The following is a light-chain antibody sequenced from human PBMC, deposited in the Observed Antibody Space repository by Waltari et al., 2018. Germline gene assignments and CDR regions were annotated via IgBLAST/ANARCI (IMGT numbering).Light chain of an antibody. CDR3: QQYYNYPWT. V-gene: IGKV1-8*01. J-gene: IGKJ1*01. CDR1: QAISSY. CDR2: ATS. Sequence: AIRMTQSPSSLSASTGDSVPITSRACQAISSYLAWYQQKQGKAPKFLIYATSTLQSGVPSRFSGSGFGTDFTRTINCLQSEDFATYYCQQYYNYPWTFGQGTKVEIK.